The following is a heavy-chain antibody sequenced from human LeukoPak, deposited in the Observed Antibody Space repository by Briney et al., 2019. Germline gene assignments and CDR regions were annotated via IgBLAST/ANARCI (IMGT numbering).Heavy chain of an antibody. J-gene: IGHJ4*02. D-gene: IGHD6-13*01. Sequence: PGGSLRLSCTASGFTFGDYAMSWFRQAPGKGLEWVGFIRSKAYGGTTEYAASVKGRFTISRDDSKSIAYLQMNSLKTEDTAVYYCTRASRIAAAGKYYFDYWGQGTLVTVSS. CDR1: GFTFGDYA. V-gene: IGHV3-49*03. CDR2: IRSKAYGGTT. CDR3: TRASRIAAAGKYYFDY.